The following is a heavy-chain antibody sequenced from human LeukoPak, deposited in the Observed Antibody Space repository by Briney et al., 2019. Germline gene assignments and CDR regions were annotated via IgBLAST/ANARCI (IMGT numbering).Heavy chain of an antibody. V-gene: IGHV4-59*02. CDR1: GTTVSIDY. Sequence: PSETLSLTCTVSGTTVSIDYWTWIRQPPGKGLEWVGSIHHSGSSKYNSSLNNRVTISLDKSKNQFSLSLTSVTVADTAVYYCARENGDYALDYWGQGTLVTVSS. CDR3: ARENGDYALDY. CDR2: IHHSGSS. D-gene: IGHD4-17*01. J-gene: IGHJ4*02.